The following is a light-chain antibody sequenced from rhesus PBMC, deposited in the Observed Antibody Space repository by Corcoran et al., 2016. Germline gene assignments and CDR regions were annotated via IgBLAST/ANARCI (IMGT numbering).Light chain of an antibody. CDR1: QSISSW. J-gene: IGKJ2*01. CDR3: QQYSISAYS. Sequence: DIQMTQSPSSLSASVGDTVTITCRASQSISSWVAWYQQKPGKASNLLIYKASTLQSGVPLMLSGSGSGTDFTHNIRRLQSEDFATYSCQQYSISAYSCGQGTKVEIQ. CDR2: KAS. V-gene: IGKV1-22*01.